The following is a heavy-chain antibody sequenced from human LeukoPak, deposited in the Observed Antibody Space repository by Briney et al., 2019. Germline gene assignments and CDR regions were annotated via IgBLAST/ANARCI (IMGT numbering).Heavy chain of an antibody. Sequence: GGSLRLSCTTSGITFSNSWMSWVRQAPGEGLEWVATIRPDGSEGYYADSVRGRFTISRDNSKNSFYLQMNSLRAEDTAVYYCAKPRRLGYSSSWYSSDAFDIWGQGTMVTVSS. J-gene: IGHJ3*02. D-gene: IGHD6-13*01. CDR3: AKPRRLGYSSSWYSSDAFDI. CDR1: GITFSNSW. V-gene: IGHV3-7*01. CDR2: IRPDGSEG.